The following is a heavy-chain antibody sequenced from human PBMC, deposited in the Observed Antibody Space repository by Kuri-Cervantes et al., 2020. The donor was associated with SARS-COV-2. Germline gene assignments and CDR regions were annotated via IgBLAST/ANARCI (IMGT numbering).Heavy chain of an antibody. CDR2: ISYDGSNK. CDR3: ATTSGSYYNGAFDY. V-gene: IGHV3-30-3*01. J-gene: IGHJ4*02. D-gene: IGHD1-26*01. CDR1: GFTFSTYA. Sequence: GESLKISCAASGFTFSTYAMHWVRQAPGKGLEWVAVISYDGSNKYYAGSVKGRFTISRDNSENTLYLQMNSLRAEDTAVYYCATTSGSYYNGAFDYWGQGTLVTVSS.